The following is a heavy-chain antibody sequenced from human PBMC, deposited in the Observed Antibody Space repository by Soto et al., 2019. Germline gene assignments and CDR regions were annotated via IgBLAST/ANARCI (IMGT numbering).Heavy chain of an antibody. D-gene: IGHD3-10*01. V-gene: IGHV3-23*01. CDR1: GFTFSSYA. CDR2: ISGSGGST. Sequence: EVQLLESGGGLVQPGGSLRLSCAASGFTFSSYAMSWVRQAPGKGLEWVSAISGSGGSTYYADSVKGRFTISRDNSKNTLYLQMNSLRAEDTAVYYCANQVWGSGSYYYYYYYMDVWGKGTTVTVSS. CDR3: ANQVWGSGSYYYYYYYMDV. J-gene: IGHJ6*03.